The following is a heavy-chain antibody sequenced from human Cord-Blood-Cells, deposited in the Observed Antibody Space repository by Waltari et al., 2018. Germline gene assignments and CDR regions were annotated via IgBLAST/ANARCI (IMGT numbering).Heavy chain of an antibody. CDR2: IYYSGST. V-gene: IGHV4-39*01. CDR3: ARFSGSFDY. Sequence: QLQLPESGPGLVKPSETLSLTCPVSGGSISSSRYYWGWIRQPPGKGLEWIGSIYYSGSTYYNPSLKSRVTISVDTSKNQFSLKLSSVTAADTAVYYCARFSGSFDYWGQGTLVTVSS. D-gene: IGHD1-26*01. J-gene: IGHJ4*02. CDR1: GGSISSSRYY.